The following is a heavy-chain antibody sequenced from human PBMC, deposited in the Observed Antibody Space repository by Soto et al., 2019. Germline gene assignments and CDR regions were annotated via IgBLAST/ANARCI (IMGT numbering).Heavy chain of an antibody. D-gene: IGHD4-4*01. J-gene: IGHJ4*02. V-gene: IGHV4-39*07. CDR1: GGSTSSDNY. CDR3: ARGSMFSVIVHTVSTIDGDY. Sequence: PSENLSLTCTVSGGSTSSDNYWSWIRQPPGKGLEWIGHIYYSGNTDYNPSLKSRLAISIDTSKNQFSLKLSSVTAADTAVYYCARGSMFSVIVHTVSTIDGDYWGQGTLVTVSS. CDR2: IYYSGNT.